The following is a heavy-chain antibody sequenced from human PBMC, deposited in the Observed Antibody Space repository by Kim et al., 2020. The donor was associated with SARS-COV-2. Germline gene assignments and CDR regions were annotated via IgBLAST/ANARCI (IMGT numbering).Heavy chain of an antibody. CDR3: ASSPRPPGITMVQGARFD. CDR2: INHSGST. D-gene: IGHD3-10*01. Sequence: SETLSLTCAVYGGSFSGYYWSWIRQPPGKGLEWIGEINHSGSTNYNPSLKSRVTISVDTSKNQFSLKLSSVTAADTAVYYCASSPRPPGITMVQGARFD. CDR1: GGSFSGYY. V-gene: IGHV4-34*01. J-gene: IGHJ4*01.